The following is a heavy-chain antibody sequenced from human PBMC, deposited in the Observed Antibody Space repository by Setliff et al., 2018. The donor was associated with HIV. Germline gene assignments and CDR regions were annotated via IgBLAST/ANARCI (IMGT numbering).Heavy chain of an antibody. CDR1: GYRFTNNW. D-gene: IGHD3-16*01. CDR3: ARGQGFVWGSSLDAFDI. Sequence: GESLKISCQGSGYRFTNNWINWVRQMPGKGLEWMGRINPSDSDVHYSPAFQRHVTISADKSISGAYLQWSSLKASDSATYHCARGQGFVWGSSLDAFDIWGQGTMVTVSS. V-gene: IGHV5-10-1*01. J-gene: IGHJ3*02. CDR2: INPSDSDV.